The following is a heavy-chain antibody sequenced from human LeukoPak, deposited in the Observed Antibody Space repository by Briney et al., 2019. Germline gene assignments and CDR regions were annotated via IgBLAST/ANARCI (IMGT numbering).Heavy chain of an antibody. Sequence: SETLSLTCAVSGYSITRGFSWGWIRQPPGKGLEWIAAISYDGSTDYKSTLQSRLTISRDTSKNEFSLRLTSVTATDTAVYYCVREGAVPGIDPWGQGTHVTVSS. CDR2: ISYDGST. J-gene: IGHJ5*02. D-gene: IGHD3-16*01. CDR1: GYSITRGFS. V-gene: IGHV4-38-2*02. CDR3: VREGAVPGIDP.